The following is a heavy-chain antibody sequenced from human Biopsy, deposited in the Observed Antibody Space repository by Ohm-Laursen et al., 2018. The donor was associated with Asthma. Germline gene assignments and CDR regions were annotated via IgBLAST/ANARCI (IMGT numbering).Heavy chain of an antibody. D-gene: IGHD6-13*01. V-gene: IGHV4-59*07. CDR1: GISISGYF. CDR3: ARTGYISTWSIKNFNYYGMDV. Sequence: SDTLSLTCVVSGISISGYFWGWIRQSPGKGLERIGHMSYTGSTNYNPSLESRVTISLDKSNNQFSLHLRSVTAADTAVYYCARTGYISTWSIKNFNYYGMDVWGQGTTVTVSS. CDR2: MSYTGST. J-gene: IGHJ6*02.